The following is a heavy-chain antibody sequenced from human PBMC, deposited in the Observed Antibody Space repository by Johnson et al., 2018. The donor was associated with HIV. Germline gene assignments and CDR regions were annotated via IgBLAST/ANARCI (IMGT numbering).Heavy chain of an antibody. CDR2: IGTIDDT. V-gene: IGHV3-13*01. CDR3: TRGEGGYFYDSSGYYHRPDDAFEI. J-gene: IGHJ3*02. Sequence: VQLVESGGDLVQPGGSLRLSCAASGFTFSSYDMHWVRQVRGTGLEWVSGIGTIDDTYYSDSVKGRFTISRETAKNSLYLQMNSLRAEDTAVYFCTRGEGGYFYDSSGYYHRPDDAFEIWGQGTMVTVSS. D-gene: IGHD3-22*01. CDR1: GFTFSSYD.